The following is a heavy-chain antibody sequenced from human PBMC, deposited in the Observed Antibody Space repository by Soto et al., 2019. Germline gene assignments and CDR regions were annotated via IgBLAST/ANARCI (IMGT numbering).Heavy chain of an antibody. CDR1: GFIFKMYW. D-gene: IGHD3-10*02. Sequence: EVQLVESGGGLVPPGGSVRLSCAASGFIFKMYWMHWVRQTPGKGLEWISRIYNDGTYSDYADSVRGRFTISRDNVNDALYLQMNNLRAEDSGLYYCTRGPRSISTCTGAYWGQGTQVTVSS. CDR2: IYNDGTYS. CDR3: TRGPRSISTCTGAY. V-gene: IGHV3-74*01. J-gene: IGHJ4*02.